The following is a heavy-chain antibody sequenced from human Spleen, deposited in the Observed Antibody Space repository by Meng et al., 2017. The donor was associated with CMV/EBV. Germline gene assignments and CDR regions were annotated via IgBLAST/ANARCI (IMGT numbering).Heavy chain of an antibody. V-gene: IGHV3-74*01. Sequence: GESLKISCAASGFTFSSYWMNWVRQAPGKGLVWVSRINGDGSSTSYVDSVKGRFTISRDNAKNTLYLEMSTLRAEDTAMYHCARDVDPDAFDIWGQGTMVTVSS. CDR3: ARDVDPDAFDI. CDR1: GFTFSSYW. J-gene: IGHJ3*02. CDR2: INGDGSST.